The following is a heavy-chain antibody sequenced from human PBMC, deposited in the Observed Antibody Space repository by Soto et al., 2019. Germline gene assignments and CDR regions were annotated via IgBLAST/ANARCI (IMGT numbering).Heavy chain of an antibody. D-gene: IGHD6-19*01. CDR3: ARGRNTNKRYSSGWYTKSRYYYYGMDV. Sequence: SVKVSCKASGGTFSSYAISWVRQAPGQGLEWMGGIIPIFGTANYAQKFQGRVTITADESTSTAYMELSSLRSEDTAVYYCARGRNTNKRYSSGWYTKSRYYYYGMDVWG. V-gene: IGHV1-69*13. CDR1: GGTFSSYA. J-gene: IGHJ6*02. CDR2: IIPIFGTA.